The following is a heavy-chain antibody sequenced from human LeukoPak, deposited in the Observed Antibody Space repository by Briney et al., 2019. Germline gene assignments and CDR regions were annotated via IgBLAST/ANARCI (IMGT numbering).Heavy chain of an antibody. CDR1: GFTFSRYG. D-gene: IGHD1-26*01. J-gene: IGHJ6*03. CDR2: IWYDESNS. Sequence: PGRSLRLSCAASGFTFSRYGMHWVRQAPGKGLEWLAVIWYDESNSFYADSVKGRFTISRDNSKKTLYLQLNRLRAEDTAVYFCAKSFPELEAYEYYMDVWGKGTPVTVSS. V-gene: IGHV3-33*06. CDR3: AKSFPELEAYEYYMDV.